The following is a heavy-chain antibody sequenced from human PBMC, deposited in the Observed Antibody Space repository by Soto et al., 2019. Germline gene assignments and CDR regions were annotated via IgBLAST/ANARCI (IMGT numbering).Heavy chain of an antibody. CDR1: GFTFSSYW. CDR2: IKSDGSST. CDR3: ASGRPGSFTSCNSCDGMDV. D-gene: IGHD2-2*02. V-gene: IGHV3-74*01. Sequence: EVQLVESGGGLVQPGGSLRLSCAASGFTFSSYWMHWVRQAPGKGLVWVSRIKSDGSSTSYADSVKGRFTISRDNAKNTLYLQMNSLRAEDTAVYYCASGRPGSFTSCNSCDGMDVWGHGTTVTVS. J-gene: IGHJ6*02.